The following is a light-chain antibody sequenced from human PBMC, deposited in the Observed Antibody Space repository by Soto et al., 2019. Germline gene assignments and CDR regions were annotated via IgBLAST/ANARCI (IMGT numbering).Light chain of an antibody. CDR3: SSYTSSNTLYV. J-gene: IGLJ1*01. CDR2: TAG. V-gene: IGLV1-44*01. CDR1: SSNIGSNT. Sequence: QSVLTQPLSASASPGQRVTISCSGGSSNIGSNTVAWYQHLPGTAPPRLIFTAGQRPSGVPGRFSGSKSGTSASLAISGLQSEDEGDYYCSSYTSSNTLYVFGTGTKVTVL.